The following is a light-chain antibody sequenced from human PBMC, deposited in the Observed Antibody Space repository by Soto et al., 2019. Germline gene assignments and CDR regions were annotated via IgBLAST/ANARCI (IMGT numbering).Light chain of an antibody. CDR2: GAS. Sequence: EIVLTQSPGILSLSPGQRVTLSCRASQSVSNDFLAWYQQKPGQAPRLLIYGASTMATDVPDRFSGSGSGADFTLTISRLEPEDFAVYYCKQYGSSPPRTFGQGAKVE. CDR1: QSVSNDF. CDR3: KQYGSSPPRT. V-gene: IGKV3-20*01. J-gene: IGKJ1*01.